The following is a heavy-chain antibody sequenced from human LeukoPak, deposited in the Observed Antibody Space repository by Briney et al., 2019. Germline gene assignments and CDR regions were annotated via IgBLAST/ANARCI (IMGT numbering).Heavy chain of an antibody. J-gene: IGHJ3*02. CDR1: GFTFSSYA. Sequence: GGSLRLSYAASGFTFSSYAMHWVRPAPGKGLEWEAGISYDGSNKYYADSVKGRFTISRDNSKNTLYLQMNSLRAENTAVYYCAREGHYSNYVRHGARAFDIWGQGTMVTVSS. CDR3: AREGHYSNYVRHGARAFDI. D-gene: IGHD4-11*01. V-gene: IGHV3-30-3*01. CDR2: ISYDGSNK.